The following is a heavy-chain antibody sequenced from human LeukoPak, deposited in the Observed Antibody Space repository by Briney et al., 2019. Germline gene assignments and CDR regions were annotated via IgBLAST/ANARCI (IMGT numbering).Heavy chain of an antibody. J-gene: IGHJ4*02. D-gene: IGHD3-22*01. Sequence: GGSLRLSCVASGLSFSSSAMSWVRQPPGKGLEWVSSITGTGGSIYYADSVKGRFTISRDNSKNTLFLQMNSLRAEDTAVYSCASHDTSNYYLYRYLTNWGQGTLVTVSS. CDR1: GLSFSSSA. V-gene: IGHV3-23*01. CDR3: ASHDTSNYYLYRYLTN. CDR2: ITGTGGSI.